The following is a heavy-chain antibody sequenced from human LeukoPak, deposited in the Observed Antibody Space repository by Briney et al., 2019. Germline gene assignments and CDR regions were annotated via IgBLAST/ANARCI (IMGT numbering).Heavy chain of an antibody. CDR3: AKLPDYYDSSGQEPET. CDR2: INPNSGGT. D-gene: IGHD3-22*01. V-gene: IGHV1-2*02. Sequence: GASVKVSCKASGYTFTGYYMHWVRQAPGQGLEWMGWINPNSGGTNYAQKFQGRVTMTRDTSISTAYMELSRLRSDDTAVYYCAKLPDYYDSSGQEPETWGQGTLVTVSS. J-gene: IGHJ4*02. CDR1: GYTFTGYY.